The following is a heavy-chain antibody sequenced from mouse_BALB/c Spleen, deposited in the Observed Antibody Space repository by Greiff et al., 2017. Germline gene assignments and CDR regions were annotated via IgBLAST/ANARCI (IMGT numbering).Heavy chain of an antibody. J-gene: IGHJ2*01. D-gene: IGHD2-4*01. Sequence: VHVKQSGPELVKPGASVKISCKASGYSFTGYFMNWVKQSHGKSLEWIGRINPYNGDTFYNQKFKGKATLTVDKSSSTAHMELLSLTSEDSAVYYCGYDYVGVVGYWGQGTTLTVSS. V-gene: IGHV1-37*01. CDR2: INPYNGDT. CDR3: GYDYVGVVGY. CDR1: GYSFTGYF.